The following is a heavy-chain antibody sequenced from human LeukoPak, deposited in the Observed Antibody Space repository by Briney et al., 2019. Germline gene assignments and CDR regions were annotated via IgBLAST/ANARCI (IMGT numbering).Heavy chain of an antibody. CDR3: ARDVGQYCGRSSCYGSFFDY. Sequence: AASVKVSCKASGYTFISYGISWVRQAPGQGLEWMGWIGTHNGKTNYAQKIQGRVTMTTDTSTSTAYMELRSLRSDDTAVYYCARDVGQYCGRSSCYGSFFDYWGQGTLVTVSS. CDR1: GYTFISYG. V-gene: IGHV1-18*01. D-gene: IGHD2-2*01. J-gene: IGHJ4*02. CDR2: IGTHNGKT.